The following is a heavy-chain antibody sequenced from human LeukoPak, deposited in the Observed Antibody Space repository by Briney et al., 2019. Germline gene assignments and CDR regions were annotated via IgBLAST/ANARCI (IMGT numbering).Heavy chain of an antibody. D-gene: IGHD6-19*01. CDR3: ARDRTRTGYSSGWSHDY. V-gene: IGHV1-2*02. J-gene: IGHJ4*02. CDR1: GYTFTGYH. CDR2: INPNSGGT. Sequence: ASVKVACKASGYTFTGYHMHWVRQAPGQGLEWMGWINPNSGGTNYAQKFQGRVTMTRDTSISTAYMELSRLRSDDTAVYYCARDRTRTGYSSGWSHDYWGQGTLVTVSS.